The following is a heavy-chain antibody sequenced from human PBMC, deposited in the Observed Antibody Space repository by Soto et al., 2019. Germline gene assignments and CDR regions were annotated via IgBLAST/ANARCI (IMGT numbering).Heavy chain of an antibody. Sequence: GASVKVSCKASGYTFTSYDINWVRQATGQGLEWMEWMKSNSGNKGYAQKYQGRVTMTRNTSIRTAYMELSSLRSGDTAVYYCARVGYSSVRDHTLFDPWGQGTLVTVSS. CDR3: ARVGYSSVRDHTLFDP. J-gene: IGHJ5*02. D-gene: IGHD6-19*01. CDR1: GYTFTSYD. CDR2: MKSNSGNK. V-gene: IGHV1-8*01.